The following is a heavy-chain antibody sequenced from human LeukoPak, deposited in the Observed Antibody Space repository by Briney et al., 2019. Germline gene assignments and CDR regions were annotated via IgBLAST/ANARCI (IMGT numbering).Heavy chain of an antibody. CDR1: GYTFTGYY. CDR2: IIPNSGGT. V-gene: IGHV1-2*02. J-gene: IGHJ4*02. CDR3: ARTVPVVVVTATFFDY. Sequence: ASVKVSCKASGYTFTGYYIRWMRQAPGQGLEWMGWIIPNSGGTNYAQKFQGRVTMTRDTSISTAYMELSRLRSDDTAVYYCARTVPVVVVTATFFDYWGQGTLVTVSS. D-gene: IGHD2-15*01.